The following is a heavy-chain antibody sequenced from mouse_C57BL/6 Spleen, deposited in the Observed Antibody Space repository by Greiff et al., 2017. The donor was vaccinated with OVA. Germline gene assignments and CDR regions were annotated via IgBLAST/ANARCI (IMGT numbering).Heavy chain of an antibody. CDR2: ISYDGSN. Sequence: ESGPGLVKPSQSLSLTCSVTGYSITSGYYWNWIRQFPGNKLEWMGYISYDGSNNYNPSLKNRISITRDTSKNQFFLKLNSVTTEDTATYYCARRNYFDWYFDVWGTGTTVTVSS. V-gene: IGHV3-6*01. D-gene: IGHD2-1*01. CDR3: ARRNYFDWYFDV. CDR1: GYSITSGYY. J-gene: IGHJ1*03.